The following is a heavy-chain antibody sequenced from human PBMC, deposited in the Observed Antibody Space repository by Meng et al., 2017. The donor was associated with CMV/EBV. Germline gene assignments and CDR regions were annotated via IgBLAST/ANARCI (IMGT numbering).Heavy chain of an antibody. V-gene: IGHV1-8*01. Sequence: ASVKVSCKASGYTFTSYYINWVRQATGQGLEWMGWMNPNSGNTGYAQKFQRRVTMTRNTSISTAYMELGSLRSEDTAVYYCARGPEHAANDIVLVPAARMGTYYYYGMDVWGQGTPVTVSS. CDR3: ARGPEHAANDIVLVPAARMGTYYYYGMDV. CDR2: MNPNSGNT. J-gene: IGHJ6*02. CDR1: GYTFTSYY. D-gene: IGHD2-2*01.